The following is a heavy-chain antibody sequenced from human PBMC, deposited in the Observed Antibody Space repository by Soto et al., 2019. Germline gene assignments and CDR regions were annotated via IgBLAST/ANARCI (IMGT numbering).Heavy chain of an antibody. D-gene: IGHD2-15*01. CDR1: GFTFSSYS. CDR2: ISSSSSYI. Sequence: PGGSLSLSCAASGFTFSSYSMNWVRQAPGKGLEWVSSISSSSSYIYYADSVKGRFTISRDNAKNSLYLQMNSLRAEDTAVYYCARALLVVVAATPGTGYYYYGMDVWGQGTTVTVS. V-gene: IGHV3-21*01. J-gene: IGHJ6*02. CDR3: ARALLVVVAATPGTGYYYYGMDV.